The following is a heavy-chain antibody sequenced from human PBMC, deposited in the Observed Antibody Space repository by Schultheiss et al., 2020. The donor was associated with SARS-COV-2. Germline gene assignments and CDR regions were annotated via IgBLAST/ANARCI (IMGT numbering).Heavy chain of an antibody. J-gene: IGHJ6*02. CDR3: ARGGEYCTNGVCLGDYYYYYGMDV. CDR1: GGTFSSYA. CDR2: FDPEDGET. V-gene: IGHV1-24*01. Sequence: ASVKVSCKASGGTFSSYAISWVRQAPGQGLEWMGGFDPEDGETIYAQKFQGRVTMTEDTSTDTAYMELSSLRSEDTAVYYCARGGEYCTNGVCLGDYYYYYGMDVWGQGTTVTVSS. D-gene: IGHD2-8*01.